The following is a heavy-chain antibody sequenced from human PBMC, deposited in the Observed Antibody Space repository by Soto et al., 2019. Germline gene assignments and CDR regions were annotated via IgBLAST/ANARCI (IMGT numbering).Heavy chain of an antibody. CDR3: ARGRRLFFVGPHEYYGSAHFDY. J-gene: IGHJ4*02. CDR1: GYTFTGYY. CDR2: INPNSGGT. Sequence: ASVKVSCKASGYTFTGYYMHWVRQAPGQGLEWMGWINPNSGGTNYAQKFQGWVTMTRDTSISTAYMELSRLRSDDTAVYYCARGRRLFFVGPHEYYGSAHFDYWGQGTLVTVSS. D-gene: IGHD3-10*01. V-gene: IGHV1-2*04.